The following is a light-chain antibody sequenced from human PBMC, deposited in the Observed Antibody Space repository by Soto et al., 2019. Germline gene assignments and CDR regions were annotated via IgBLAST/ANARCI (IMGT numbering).Light chain of an antibody. CDR1: QSVGSK. CDR3: QQYNNWPPFT. V-gene: IGKV3-15*01. J-gene: IGKJ3*01. CDR2: DAS. Sequence: EIVMTQSPATLSVSPGERDSLSCRASQSVGSKFAWYQHKPGQAPRLLIYDASTRATGFPARFSGSGSGTEFTLTISSLQPEDFAVYYCQQYNNWPPFTFGPGTKVDIK.